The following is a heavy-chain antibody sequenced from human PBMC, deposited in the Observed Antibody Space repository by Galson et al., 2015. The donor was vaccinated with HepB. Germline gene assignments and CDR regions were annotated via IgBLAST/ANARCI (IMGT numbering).Heavy chain of an antibody. CDR1: GYSFTSYW. J-gene: IGHJ6*02. Sequence: QSGAEVKKPGESLKISCKGSGYSFTSYWIGWVRQMPGKGLEWMGIIYPGDSDTRYSPSSQGQVTISADKSISTAYLQWSSLKASDTAMYYCAGHGEGNYYGSGSYRRYYYYGMDVWGQGTTVTVSS. CDR3: AGHGEGNYYGSGSYRRYYYYGMDV. V-gene: IGHV5-51*01. CDR2: IYPGDSDT. D-gene: IGHD3-10*01.